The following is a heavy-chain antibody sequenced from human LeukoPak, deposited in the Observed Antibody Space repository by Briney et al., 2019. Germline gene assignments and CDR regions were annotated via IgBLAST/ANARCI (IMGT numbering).Heavy chain of an antibody. CDR3: ARDLAGITMVRGVLTDYGMDV. CDR1: GYTFTGYY. Sequence: ASVKVSCKASGYTFTGYYMHWVRQAPGQGLEWMGGINPNSGGTNYAQKFQGRVTMTRDTSISTAYMELSRLRSDDTAVYYCARDLAGITMVRGVLTDYGMDVWGQGTTVTVSS. CDR2: INPNSGGT. J-gene: IGHJ6*02. V-gene: IGHV1-2*02. D-gene: IGHD3-10*01.